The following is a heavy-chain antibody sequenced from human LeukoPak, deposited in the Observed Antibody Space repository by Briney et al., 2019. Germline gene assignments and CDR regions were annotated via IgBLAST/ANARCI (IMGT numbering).Heavy chain of an antibody. Sequence: SVKVSCKASGGTFSSYAISWVRRAPGQGLEWMGRIIPIFGIANYAQEFQGRVTITADKSTSTAYMELSSLRSEDTAVYYCAREGGIAADNWFDPWGQGTLVTVSS. D-gene: IGHD6-13*01. J-gene: IGHJ5*02. CDR1: GGTFSSYA. CDR2: IIPIFGIA. V-gene: IGHV1-69*04. CDR3: AREGGIAADNWFDP.